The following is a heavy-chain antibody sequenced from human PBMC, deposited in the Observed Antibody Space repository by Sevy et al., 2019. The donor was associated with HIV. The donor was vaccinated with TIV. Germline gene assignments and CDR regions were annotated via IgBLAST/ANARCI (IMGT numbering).Heavy chain of an antibody. Sequence: GGSLRLSCTASGFTFGDYAMSWFRQAPGKGLEWVGFIRSKAYGGTTEYAASVKGRFTISRDDSKSIAYLQMNSLKTEDTAVYYSTRDRGRLQGYYFDYWGQGTLVTVSS. J-gene: IGHJ4*02. V-gene: IGHV3-49*03. CDR3: TRDRGRLQGYYFDY. D-gene: IGHD4-4*01. CDR2: IRSKAYGGTT. CDR1: GFTFGDYA.